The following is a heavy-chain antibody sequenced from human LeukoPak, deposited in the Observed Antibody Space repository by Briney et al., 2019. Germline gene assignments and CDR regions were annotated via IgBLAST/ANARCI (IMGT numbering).Heavy chain of an antibody. V-gene: IGHV3-48*01. J-gene: IGHJ4*02. D-gene: IGHD6-13*01. CDR2: ISSSSTTI. CDR3: ARDRAAAGRRYFDY. CDR1: GFTLSSHG. Sequence: GGSLRLSCAASGFTLSSHGMSWVRQAPGKGLEWVSNISSSSTTIYYADSVKGRFIISRDNAKNSLYLQMNSLRAEDTAVYYCARDRAAAGRRYFDYWGQGTLVTVSS.